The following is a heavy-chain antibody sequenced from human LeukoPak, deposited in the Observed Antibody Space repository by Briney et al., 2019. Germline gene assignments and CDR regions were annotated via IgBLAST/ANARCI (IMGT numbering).Heavy chain of an antibody. CDR1: GFTLTGYY. Sequence: ASVKVSCKASGFTLTGYYMYWLRQAPGQGLEWAAWINPNNGAANSAQKFQGRVTMTRDTSINTVYMELTNLRSDDTAVYYCARDGPAQMVDLDYWGQGTLVTVSS. CDR3: ARDGPAQMVDLDY. J-gene: IGHJ4*02. D-gene: IGHD2-8*01. V-gene: IGHV1-2*02. CDR2: INPNNGAA.